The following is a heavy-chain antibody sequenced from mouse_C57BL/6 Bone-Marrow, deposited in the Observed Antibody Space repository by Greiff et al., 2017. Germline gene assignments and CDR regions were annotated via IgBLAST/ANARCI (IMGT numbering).Heavy chain of an antibody. V-gene: IGHV14-1*01. Sequence: EVKLQESGAELVRPGASVKLSCTASGFNIKDYYMHWVKQRPEQGLEWIGRIDPEDGDTEYAPKFQGKATMTADTSSNTAYLQLSSLTSEDTAVYYCTTGIYYYGSSLYYYAMDYWGQGTSVTVSS. D-gene: IGHD1-1*01. J-gene: IGHJ4*01. CDR1: GFNIKDYY. CDR2: IDPEDGDT. CDR3: TTGIYYYGSSLYYYAMDY.